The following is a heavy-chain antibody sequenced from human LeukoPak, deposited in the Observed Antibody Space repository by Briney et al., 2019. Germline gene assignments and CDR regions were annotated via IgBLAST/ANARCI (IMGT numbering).Heavy chain of an antibody. CDR2: ISGSSTYI. J-gene: IGHJ4*02. V-gene: IGHV3-21*01. CDR1: GFTFSNYA. Sequence: RSGGSLRLSCAASGFTFSNYAMNWVRQAPGKGPEWVSSISGSSTYIYYADSVKGRFTISRDNAKNSLYLQINSLRAEDTAIYYCARRGYYDSSGYDYWGQGTLVTVSS. D-gene: IGHD3-22*01. CDR3: ARRGYYDSSGYDY.